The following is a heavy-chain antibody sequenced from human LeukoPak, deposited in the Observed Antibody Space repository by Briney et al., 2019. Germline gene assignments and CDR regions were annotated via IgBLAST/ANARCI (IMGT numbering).Heavy chain of an antibody. V-gene: IGHV3-74*01. CDR3: ARDPGYESWSPFWGGMDV. D-gene: IGHD3-16*01. CDR2: ITRDGSST. CDR1: GFTISSSW. J-gene: IGHJ6*04. Sequence: GGSLRLSCAASGFTISSSWMHWVRQTPGKGLVWVSRITRDGSSTTYADSVKGRFTTSRDNAKNTLYLQMDSLRDDDTAVYYCARDPGYESWSPFWGGMDVWGNGTTVIVSS.